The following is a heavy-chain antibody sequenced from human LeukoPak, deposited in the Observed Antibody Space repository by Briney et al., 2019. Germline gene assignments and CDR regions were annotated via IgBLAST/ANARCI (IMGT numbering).Heavy chain of an antibody. Sequence: GASVKVSCKASGYTFTGYYMHWVRQAPGQGLEWMGWINPNSGGTNYAQKFQGRVTMTRDTSISTAYMELSRLRSDDTAVYYCAREGLGGPRGHFDYWGQGTLVTVSS. CDR2: INPNSGGT. V-gene: IGHV1-2*02. CDR1: GYTFTGYY. CDR3: AREGLGGPRGHFDY. J-gene: IGHJ4*02. D-gene: IGHD3/OR15-3a*01.